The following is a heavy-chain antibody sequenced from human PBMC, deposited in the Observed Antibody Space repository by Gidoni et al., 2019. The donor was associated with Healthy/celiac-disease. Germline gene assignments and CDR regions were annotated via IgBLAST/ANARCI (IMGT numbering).Heavy chain of an antibody. CDR1: GYTFTSYV. J-gene: IGHJ5*02. D-gene: IGHD4-17*01. CDR2: IRAYNGNT. Sequence: QVQLVQSGAEVKKSGASVKVSCKASGYTFTSYVISWVRPALGQGLEWMGWIRAYNGNTNNAQKLQGRVTMTTDTATSTAYMELRSLRSDDTAVYYCAREGVRGWPYSDGMGWFDPWGQGTLVTVSS. CDR3: AREGVRGWPYSDGMGWFDP. V-gene: IGHV1-18*01.